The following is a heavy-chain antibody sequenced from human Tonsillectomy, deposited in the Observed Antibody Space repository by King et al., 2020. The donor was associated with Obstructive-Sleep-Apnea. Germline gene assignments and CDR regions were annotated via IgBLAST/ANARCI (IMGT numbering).Heavy chain of an antibody. D-gene: IGHD6-6*01. CDR1: GFTFSSYA. J-gene: IGHJ4*02. CDR3: ARMDSSSWTFDY. Sequence: VQLVESGGGVVQPGRSLRLSCAASGFTFSSYAMHWVRQAPGKGLEWVAVISYDGSNKYYADSVKGRFTISRDNSKNTLYLQMNSLRAEDTAVYYCARMDSSSWTFDYWGQGTLVTVSS. V-gene: IGHV3-30*04. CDR2: ISYDGSNK.